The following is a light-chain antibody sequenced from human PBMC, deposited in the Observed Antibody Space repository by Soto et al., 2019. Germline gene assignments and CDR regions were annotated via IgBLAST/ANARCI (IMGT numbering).Light chain of an antibody. Sequence: MTQSPATLSVSPGGRATLSCRASQSISDTLAWYQQKPGKAPNLLIYDASNLETGVPSRFSGSGSGTDFTFTISSLQPEDIATYYCQQYDNLFTFGPGTKVDLK. CDR3: QQYDNLFT. CDR1: QSISDT. V-gene: IGKV1-33*01. CDR2: DAS. J-gene: IGKJ3*01.